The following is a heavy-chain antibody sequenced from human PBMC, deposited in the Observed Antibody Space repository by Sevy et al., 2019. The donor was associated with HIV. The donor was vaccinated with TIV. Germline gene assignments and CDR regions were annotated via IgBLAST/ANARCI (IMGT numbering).Heavy chain of an antibody. D-gene: IGHD2-2*01. CDR2: ISAGGTTT. Sequence: GGSLRLSCAASGFILSNYPMSWVRHSPGKGLEWVSDISAGGTTTYYADSVEGRFTISRDNSKNTVSLQMNSLGAEDTAINYCAKRYCSTITCYDDDFWNPYYFYGLDVWGQGLSVTVSS. V-gene: IGHV3-23*01. CDR3: AKRYCSTITCYDDDFWNPYYFYGLDV. CDR1: GFILSNYP. J-gene: IGHJ6*02.